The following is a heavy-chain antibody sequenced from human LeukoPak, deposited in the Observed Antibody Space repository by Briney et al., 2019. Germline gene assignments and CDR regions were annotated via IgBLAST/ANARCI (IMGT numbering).Heavy chain of an antibody. CDR2: IKPDGSDK. J-gene: IGHJ4*02. V-gene: IGHV3-7*01. CDR3: ARGGRRQKEF. CDR1: GFTLSSYW. Sequence: GGSLRLSCAASGFTLSSYWMTWVRQSPGKGLEWVAIIKPDGSDKYYVDSVKGRFTVSRDNAKNSLYLQMSSLRVEDTAVYYCARGGRRQKEFWGQGTLVTVSS. D-gene: IGHD3-10*01.